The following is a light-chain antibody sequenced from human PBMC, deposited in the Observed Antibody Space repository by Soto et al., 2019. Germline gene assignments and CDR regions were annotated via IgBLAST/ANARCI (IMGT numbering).Light chain of an antibody. V-gene: IGKV3-20*01. J-gene: IGKJ1*01. CDR2: GAS. CDR3: QQYGSSPRT. Sequence: EIVLTQSPGTLSLSPGDRAPLSCRASQSLSRSSLAWYQQKPGRAPRLLIYGASSRATGIPDRFSGSGSGTDFTLTISRLEPEDFAVYYCQQYGSSPRTFGQGTKVDIK. CDR1: QSLSRSS.